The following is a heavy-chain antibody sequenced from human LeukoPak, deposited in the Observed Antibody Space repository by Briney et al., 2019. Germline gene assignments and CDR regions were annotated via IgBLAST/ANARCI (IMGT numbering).Heavy chain of an antibody. V-gene: IGHV3-30-3*01. CDR2: ISYDGSNK. Sequence: GRSLRLSCAASGFTFSSYAMHWVRQAPGKGLEWVAVISYDGSNKYYADSVKGRFTISRDNSKNTLYLQMNSLRAEDTAVYYCARDRDYYYDSSGYLDYWGQGTLVTVSS. CDR3: ARDRDYYYDSSGYLDY. CDR1: GFTFSSYA. J-gene: IGHJ4*02. D-gene: IGHD3-22*01.